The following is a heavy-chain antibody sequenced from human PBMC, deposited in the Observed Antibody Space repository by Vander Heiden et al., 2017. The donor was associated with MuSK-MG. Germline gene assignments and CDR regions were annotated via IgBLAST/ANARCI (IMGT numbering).Heavy chain of an antibody. CDR2: INQDGSEK. Sequence: EVQLVESGGGLVQPGGSLRLSCAASGFPFSSYWMSWVRQATGKGLEWVANINQDGSEKYYVDSVKGRFTISRDNAKNSLYLQMNSLRAEDTAVYYCARDWSCEYWGQGALVTVSS. CDR3: ARDWSCEY. CDR1: GFPFSSYW. J-gene: IGHJ4*02. V-gene: IGHV3-7*01.